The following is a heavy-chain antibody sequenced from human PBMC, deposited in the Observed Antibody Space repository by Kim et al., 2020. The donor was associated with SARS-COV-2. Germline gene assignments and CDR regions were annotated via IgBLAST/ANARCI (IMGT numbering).Heavy chain of an antibody. Sequence: ASVKVSCKASGYTFTSYAMNWVRQAPGQGLEWMGWINTNTGNPTYAQGFTGRFVFSLDTSVSTAYLQISSLKAEDTAVYYCARGPYRYYDFWSGYSYYFDYRGQGTLVTVSS. V-gene: IGHV7-4-1*02. D-gene: IGHD3-3*01. CDR1: GYTFTSYA. CDR3: ARGPYRYYDFWSGYSYYFDY. J-gene: IGHJ4*02. CDR2: INTNTGNP.